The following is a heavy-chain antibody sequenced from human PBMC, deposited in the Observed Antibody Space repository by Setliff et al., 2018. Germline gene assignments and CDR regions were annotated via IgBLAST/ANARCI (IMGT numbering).Heavy chain of an antibody. D-gene: IGHD6-13*01. CDR1: GFTFSNAW. J-gene: IGHJ4*02. CDR2: IKSKTDGGTT. V-gene: IGHV3-15*01. Sequence: GGSLRLSCAASGFTFSNAWMSWVRQAPGKGLEWVGRIKSKTDGGTTDYAAPVKGRSTISRDDSKNTLYLQMNSLKTEDTAVYYCTTAPLAAASTCWGQGTQVTVSS. CDR3: TTAPLAAASTC.